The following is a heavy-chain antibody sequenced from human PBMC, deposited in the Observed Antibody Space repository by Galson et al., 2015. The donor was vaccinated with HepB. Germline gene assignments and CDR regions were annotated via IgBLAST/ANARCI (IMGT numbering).Heavy chain of an antibody. CDR3: ARNPDHYYYYGMDV. Sequence: LRLSCAASGFTFSSYSMNWVRQAPGKGLEWVSSISSSSSYIYYADSVKGRFTISRDNAKNSLYLQMDSLRAEDTAVFYCARNPDHYYYYGMDVWGQGTTVTVSS. D-gene: IGHD1-14*01. J-gene: IGHJ6*02. CDR1: GFTFSSYS. V-gene: IGHV3-21*01. CDR2: ISSSSSYI.